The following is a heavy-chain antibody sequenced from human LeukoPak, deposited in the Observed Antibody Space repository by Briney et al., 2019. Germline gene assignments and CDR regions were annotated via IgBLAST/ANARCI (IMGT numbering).Heavy chain of an antibody. CDR2: ITSDGSST. CDR1: GFTFSNTW. V-gene: IGHV3-74*03. J-gene: IGHJ5*02. CDR3: AKERTRVAGGWT. Sequence: PGGSLRLSCAASGFTFSNTWMHWVRQPPGKGLVWVARITSDGSSTTYAESVKGRFTISRDNSKNTVYLQMNSLRTEDTAVYYCAKERTRVAGGWTWGQGTLVTVSS. D-gene: IGHD6-19*01.